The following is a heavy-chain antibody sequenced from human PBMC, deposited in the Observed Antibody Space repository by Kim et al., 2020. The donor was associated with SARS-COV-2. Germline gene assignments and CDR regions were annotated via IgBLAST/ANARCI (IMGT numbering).Heavy chain of an antibody. D-gene: IGHD5-18*01. Sequence: TEYAASVKGMFTISRDDSKSIAYLQMNSLKTEDTAVYYCTRESYSYGFDYWGQGTLVTVSS. CDR3: TRESYSYGFDY. V-gene: IGHV3-49*02. J-gene: IGHJ4*02. CDR2: T.